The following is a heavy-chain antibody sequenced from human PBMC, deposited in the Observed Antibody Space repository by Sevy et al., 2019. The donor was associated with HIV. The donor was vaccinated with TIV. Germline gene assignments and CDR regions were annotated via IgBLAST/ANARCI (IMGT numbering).Heavy chain of an antibody. Sequence: GGSLRLSCAASGFTFSSYSMNWVRQAPGKGLEWVSYISSSSSTIYYADSVKGRFTISRDNAKNSLYLQMNSLRDEDMAVYYCARGTSIYYYGSGSLFDYWGQGTLVTVSS. CDR1: GFTFSSYS. D-gene: IGHD3-10*01. CDR3: ARGTSIYYYGSGSLFDY. V-gene: IGHV3-48*02. CDR2: ISSSSSTI. J-gene: IGHJ4*02.